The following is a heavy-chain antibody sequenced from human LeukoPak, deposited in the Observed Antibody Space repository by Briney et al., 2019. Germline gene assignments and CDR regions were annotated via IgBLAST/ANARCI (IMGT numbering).Heavy chain of an antibody. CDR1: GFTFSGSA. V-gene: IGHV3-73*01. CDR2: IRSKANSYAT. CDR3: TTPLLDIAAAGTEVGMDV. J-gene: IGHJ6*02. Sequence: GGPLRLSCAASGFTFSGSAMHWVRQASGKGLEWVGRIRSKANSYATAYAASVKGRFTISRDDSKNTAYLQMNSLKTEDTAVYYCTTPLLDIAAAGTEVGMDVWGQGTTVTVSS. D-gene: IGHD6-13*01.